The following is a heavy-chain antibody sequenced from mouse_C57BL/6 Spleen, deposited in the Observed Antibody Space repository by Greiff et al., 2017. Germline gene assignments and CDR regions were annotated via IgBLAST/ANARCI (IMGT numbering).Heavy chain of an antibody. Sequence: VQRVESGPELVKPGASVKISCKASGYAFSSSWMNWVKQRPGKGLEWIGRIYPGDGDTNYNGKFKGKATLTADKSSSTAYMQLSSLTSEDSAVYFCARGLGVDDYWGQGTTLTVSS. CDR3: ARGLGVDDY. J-gene: IGHJ2*01. CDR1: GYAFSSSW. D-gene: IGHD4-1*01. CDR2: IYPGDGDT. V-gene: IGHV1-82*01.